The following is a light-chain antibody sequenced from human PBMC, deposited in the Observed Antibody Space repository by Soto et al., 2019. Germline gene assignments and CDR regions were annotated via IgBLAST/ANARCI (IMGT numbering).Light chain of an antibody. J-gene: IGKJ5*01. CDR1: QSVSSY. V-gene: IGKV3-11*01. Sequence: EIFLTQSPATLSLSPGERATLSCRASQSVSSYLAWYQQKPGQAPRLLIYDASNRATGIPARFSGSGSGTDLTLTISSIEHEDFEVYYCKKRSKWTNIKFGQGTRMEIK. CDR2: DAS. CDR3: KKRSKWTNIK.